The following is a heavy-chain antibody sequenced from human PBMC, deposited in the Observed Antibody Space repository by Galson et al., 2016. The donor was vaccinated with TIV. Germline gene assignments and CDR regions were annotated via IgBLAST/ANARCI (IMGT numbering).Heavy chain of an antibody. J-gene: IGHJ3*01. CDR3: VRARSLTDLAARPGDDAFDF. CDR2: IGTTADT. CDR1: GFTFSKFD. D-gene: IGHD7-27*01. Sequence: SLRLSCAGSGFTFSKFDIHWVRQTTGDGLEWVSGIGTTADTYYSKSVKGRFTISRDNGLNSVYLQMNILRPGDTAMYYCVRARSLTDLAARPGDDAFDFWGRGTIVTVFS. V-gene: IGHV3-13*01.